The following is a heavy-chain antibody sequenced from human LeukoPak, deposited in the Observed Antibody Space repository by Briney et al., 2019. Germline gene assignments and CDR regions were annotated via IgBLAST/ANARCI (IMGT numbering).Heavy chain of an antibody. CDR3: TTVLRGGFDY. CDR2: ISGSGGST. CDR1: GFTFSSYG. D-gene: IGHD3-10*01. J-gene: IGHJ4*02. V-gene: IGHV3-23*01. Sequence: GGSLRLSCAASGFTFSSYGMSWVRQAPGKGLEWVSAISGSGGSTYYADSVKGRFTISRDNSKNTLYLQMNSLRAEDTAVYYCTTVLRGGFDYWGQGTLVTVSS.